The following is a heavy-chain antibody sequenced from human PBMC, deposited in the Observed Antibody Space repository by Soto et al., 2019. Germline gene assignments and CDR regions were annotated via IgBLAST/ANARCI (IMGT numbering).Heavy chain of an antibody. CDR1: GGTFSSYA. D-gene: IGHD2-2*01. CDR2: IIPILGIA. J-gene: IGHJ4*02. CDR3: AREYNDGSDQLTFDY. V-gene: IGHV1-69*04. Sequence: ASVKVSCKASGGTFSSYAISWVRQAPGQGLEWMGRIIPILGIANYAQKFQGRVTITADKSTSTAYMELSSLRSEDTAVYYCAREYNDGSDQLTFDYWGQGTLVTVSS.